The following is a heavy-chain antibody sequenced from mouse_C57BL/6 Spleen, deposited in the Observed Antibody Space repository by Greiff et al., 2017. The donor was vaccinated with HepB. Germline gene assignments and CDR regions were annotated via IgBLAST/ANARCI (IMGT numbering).Heavy chain of an antibody. Sequence: QVQLQQSGAELVKPGASVKLSCKASGYTFTSYWMHWVKQRPGQGLEWIGMIHPNSGSTNYNEKFKSKATLTVDKSSSTAYMQLSSLTSEDSAVYYCARGGGLPHFDYWGQGTTLTVSS. CDR1: GYTFTSYW. CDR2: IHPNSGST. D-gene: IGHD2-4*01. J-gene: IGHJ2*01. CDR3: ARGGGLPHFDY. V-gene: IGHV1-64*01.